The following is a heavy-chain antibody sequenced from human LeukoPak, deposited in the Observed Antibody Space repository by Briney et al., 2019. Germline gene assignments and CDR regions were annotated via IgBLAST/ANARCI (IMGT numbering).Heavy chain of an antibody. CDR1: GGSISSSSYY. D-gene: IGHD3/OR15-3a*01. Sequence: SETLSHTCTVSGGSISSSSYYWGWIRQPPGKGLEWMGRIYYSGSTYNNPSLKSRVTISVDTSKKQFSLKLSSVTAADTAVYYCAREGKEGYDFWTGYYEYYFDYWGQGTLVTVSS. V-gene: IGHV4-39*02. CDR2: IYYSGST. CDR3: AREGKEGYDFWTGYYEYYFDY. J-gene: IGHJ4*02.